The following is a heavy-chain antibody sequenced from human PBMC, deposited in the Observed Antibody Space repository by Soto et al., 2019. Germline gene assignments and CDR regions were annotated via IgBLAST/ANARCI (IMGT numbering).Heavy chain of an antibody. J-gene: IGHJ4*02. V-gene: IGHV5-10-1*01. CDR1: GYSFTSYW. CDR2: IDPSDSYT. Sequence: GESLKISCKGSGYSFTSYWIGWVRQMPGKGLEWMGRIDPSDSYTNYSPSFQGHVTISADKSITTAYLQWSGLKASDTAMYYCARHVMGARGWVEEPLWGQGTLVTVSS. CDR3: ARHVMGARGWVEEPL. D-gene: IGHD1-1*01.